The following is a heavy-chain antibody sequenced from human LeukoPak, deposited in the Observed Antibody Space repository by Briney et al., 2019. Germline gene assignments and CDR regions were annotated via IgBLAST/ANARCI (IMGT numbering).Heavy chain of an antibody. CDR3: ARDGTPYYYGSGSYYNAAGQYYYYGMDV. J-gene: IGHJ6*02. Sequence: SETLSLTCTVSGGSISSYYWSWIRQPAGKGLEWIGRIYTSGSTNYNPSLKSRVTMPVDTSKNQFSLKLSSVTAADTAVYYCARDGTPYYYGSGSYYNAAGQYYYYGMDVWGQGTTATVSS. V-gene: IGHV4-4*07. CDR1: GGSISSYY. CDR2: IYTSGST. D-gene: IGHD3-10*01.